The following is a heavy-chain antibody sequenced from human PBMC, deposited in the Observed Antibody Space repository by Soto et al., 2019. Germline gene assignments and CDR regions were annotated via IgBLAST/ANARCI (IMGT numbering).Heavy chain of an antibody. D-gene: IGHD2-2*01. CDR2: TYYRSKWYN. CDR1: GDSVSSNSAA. J-gene: IGHJ4*02. V-gene: IGHV6-1*01. CDR3: ARARVGYCSSTSCSYYFAY. Sequence: SQTLSLTCAISGDSVSSNSAAWNWIRQSPSRGLEWLGRTYYRSKWYNDYAVSVKSRITINPDTSKNQFSLQLNSVTPEDTAVYYCARARVGYCSSTSCSYYFAYWGQGTLVTVSS.